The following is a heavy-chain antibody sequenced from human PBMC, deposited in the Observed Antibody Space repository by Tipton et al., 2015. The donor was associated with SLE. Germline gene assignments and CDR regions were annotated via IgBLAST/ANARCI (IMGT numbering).Heavy chain of an antibody. Sequence: TLSLTCTVSGGSVSSRNYYWGWIRQPPGKGLEWIGRIYTSGSTNYNPSLKSRVTMSVDTSENQISLKLSSVTAADTAVYYCARERVVDDGIVVVVAASWGQGTLVTVSS. D-gene: IGHD2-15*01. CDR3: ARERVVDDGIVVVVAAS. CDR1: GGSVSSRNYY. J-gene: IGHJ4*02. V-gene: IGHV4-39*07. CDR2: IYTSGST.